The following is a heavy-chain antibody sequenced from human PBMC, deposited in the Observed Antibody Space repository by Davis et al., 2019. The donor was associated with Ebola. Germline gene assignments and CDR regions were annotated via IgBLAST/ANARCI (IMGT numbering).Heavy chain of an antibody. V-gene: IGHV4-34*01. J-gene: IGHJ6*02. D-gene: IGHD3-10*01. CDR1: GGSFSGYY. Sequence: PSETLSLTCAVYGGSFSGYYWSWIRQPPGKGLEWIGEIKHSGSPNYNPSLKSRVTISANTSKNQFSLKLSSVTAADTAVYYCARGGITMVRGSLAPYYYGMDVWGQGTTVTVSS. CDR2: IKHSGSP. CDR3: ARGGITMVRGSLAPYYYGMDV.